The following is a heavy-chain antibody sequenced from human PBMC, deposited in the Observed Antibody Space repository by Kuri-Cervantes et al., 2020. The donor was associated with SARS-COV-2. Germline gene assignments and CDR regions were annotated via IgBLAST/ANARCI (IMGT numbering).Heavy chain of an antibody. CDR3: ARDHYDSSGYAFDI. D-gene: IGHD3-22*01. CDR1: GGSISSGGYS. CDR2: IYYSGST. J-gene: IGHJ3*02. Sequence: GSLRLSCAVSGGSISSGGYSWSWIRQPPGKGLEWIGYIYYSGSTNYNPSLKSRVTISVDTSKNQFSLKLSSVTAADTAVYYCARDHYDSSGYAFDIWGQGTMVTVSS. V-gene: IGHV4-61*08.